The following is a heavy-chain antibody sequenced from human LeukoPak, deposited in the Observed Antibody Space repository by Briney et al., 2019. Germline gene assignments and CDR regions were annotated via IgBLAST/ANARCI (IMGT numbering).Heavy chain of an antibody. V-gene: IGHV3-33*08. J-gene: IGHJ6*02. Sequence: PGGSLRLSCAGSGFIFSSYWMHWVRQAPGKGLEWVALIWYDGSNKYYADSVKGRFTISRDSSKNTLYLEMSSLRAEDTAVYFCARERTLYVSGSGYGMDVWGQGTTVTVSS. CDR1: GFIFSSYW. D-gene: IGHD3-10*01. CDR2: IWYDGSNK. CDR3: ARERTLYVSGSGYGMDV.